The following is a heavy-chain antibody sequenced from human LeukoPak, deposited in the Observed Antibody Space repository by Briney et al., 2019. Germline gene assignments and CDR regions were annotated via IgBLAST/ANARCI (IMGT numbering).Heavy chain of an antibody. V-gene: IGHV1-24*01. CDR2: FHPKDADM. CDR1: GYSVTEVA. CDR3: ARANRFQQQLAY. D-gene: IGHD6-13*01. J-gene: IGHJ4*02. Sequence: ASVKVSCKVSGYSVTEVAIHWVRQTPGEGLEWMGGFHPKDADMIYAQKFQGRVTMTQDTSTDTVYMELTSLTSDDTALYFCARANRFQQQLAYWGQGSLVMVSS.